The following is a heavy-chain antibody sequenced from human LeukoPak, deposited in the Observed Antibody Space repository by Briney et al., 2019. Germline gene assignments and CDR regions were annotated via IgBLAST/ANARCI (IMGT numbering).Heavy chain of an antibody. CDR1: GSTFSNAW. CDR2: IKSKTDGGTT. J-gene: IGHJ4*02. V-gene: IGHV3-15*01. Sequence: GGSLRLSCAASGSTFSNAWMSWVRQAPGKGLEWVGRIKSKTDGGTTDYAAPVKGRFTISRDDSKNTLYLQMNSLKTEDTAVYYCTTYTMVRGVIVSYWGQGTLVTVSS. CDR3: TTYTMVRGVIVSY. D-gene: IGHD3-10*01.